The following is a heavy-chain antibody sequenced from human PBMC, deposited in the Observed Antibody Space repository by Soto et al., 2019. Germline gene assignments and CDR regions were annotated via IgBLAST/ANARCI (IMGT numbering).Heavy chain of an antibody. CDR2: TYYRSKWYN. V-gene: IGHV6-1*01. Sequence: KQSQTLSLTCAISGDSVSSNSAAWNWIRQSPSRGLEWLGRTYYRSKWYNDYAVSVKSRITINPDTSKNQFSLQLNSVTPEDTAVYYCARDRSGGSSSGSTYWFDPWGQGTLVTVSS. CDR1: GDSVSSNSAA. J-gene: IGHJ5*02. CDR3: ARDRSGGSSSGSTYWFDP. D-gene: IGHD6-6*01.